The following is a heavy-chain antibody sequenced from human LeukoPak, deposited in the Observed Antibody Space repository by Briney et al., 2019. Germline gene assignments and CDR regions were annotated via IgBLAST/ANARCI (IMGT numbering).Heavy chain of an antibody. J-gene: IGHJ6*03. CDR1: GVSTSSYY. V-gene: IGHV4-4*07. CDR3: ARATIAARDYYMDV. D-gene: IGHD6-6*01. Sequence: SETLSLTCTVSGVSTSSYYWSWLRQPAGKGLEWIGRIHTSGSTNYNPSLKSRVTMSVDTSKNQCSLKLSSVTAADTAVYYCARATIAARDYYMDVWGKGTTVTVSS. CDR2: IHTSGST.